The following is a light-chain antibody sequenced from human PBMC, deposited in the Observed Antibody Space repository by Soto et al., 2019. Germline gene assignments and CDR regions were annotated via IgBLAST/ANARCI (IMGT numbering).Light chain of an antibody. V-gene: IGLV2-8*01. J-gene: IGLJ1*01. Sequence: QSVLTQPPSASGSPGQSVTIYCTGTSSDVGGYNYVSWYQQHPGKAPKLMIYEVSKRPSGVPDRFSGSKSGNTASLTVSGLQAEDVADYYCISYACSNNLHVFGTGTKLTVL. CDR3: ISYACSNNLHV. CDR1: SSDVGGYNY. CDR2: EVS.